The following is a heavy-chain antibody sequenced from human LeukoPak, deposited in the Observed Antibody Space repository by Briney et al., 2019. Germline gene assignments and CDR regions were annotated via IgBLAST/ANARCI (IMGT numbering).Heavy chain of an antibody. V-gene: IGHV3-30*04. CDR3: ARARESSGFDY. Sequence: GRSLRLSCAASGFTFSSYAMHWVRQAPGKGLEWVAVISYDGSNKYYADSVKGRFTISRDNSKNTLYLQMNSLRAEDTAVYYWARARESSGFDYWGQGTLVTVSS. D-gene: IGHD3-10*01. CDR2: ISYDGSNK. CDR1: GFTFSSYA. J-gene: IGHJ4*02.